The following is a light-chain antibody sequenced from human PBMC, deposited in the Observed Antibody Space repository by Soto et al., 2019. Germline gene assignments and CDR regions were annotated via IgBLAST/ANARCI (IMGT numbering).Light chain of an antibody. CDR2: EVS. CDR3: TSFTTTSTWV. J-gene: IGLJ3*02. Sequence: ALTQSASVSGSPGQSITISCTGTSSDIAVYNYVSWFQQRPGKAPKLMIFEVSNRPSGVSDRFSGSKSGNTASLTISGLQAEDEADYYCTSFTTTSTWVFGGGTKLTVL. CDR1: SSDIAVYNY. V-gene: IGLV2-14*01.